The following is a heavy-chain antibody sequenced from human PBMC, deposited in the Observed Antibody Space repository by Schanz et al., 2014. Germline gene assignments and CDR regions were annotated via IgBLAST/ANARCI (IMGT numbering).Heavy chain of an antibody. J-gene: IGHJ4*01. CDR1: GFTFSDYY. CDR3: AREQIMAAAGLVDY. CDR2: ISGTTTYT. V-gene: IGHV3-11*05. D-gene: IGHD6-13*01. Sequence: PGGSLRLSFAASGFTFSDYYMSWIRQAPGKGLEWVSYISGTTTYTNYADSVKGRFTISRDNAKNSLYLQMNSLRAEDTAVYYCAREQIMAAAGLVDYWGHGTLXTVSS.